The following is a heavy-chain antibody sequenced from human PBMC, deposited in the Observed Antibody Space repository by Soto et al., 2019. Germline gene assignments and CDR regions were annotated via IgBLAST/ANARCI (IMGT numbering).Heavy chain of an antibody. CDR2: ISYSASS. CDR3: ARAHTFYYDISGYSKQSFRFGS. V-gene: IGHV4-31*03. J-gene: IGHJ4*02. D-gene: IGHD3-22*01. Sequence: PSESLSLTCNACGGSLISGGYYWKWNGQVPGSALEWIGYISYSASSFSNPSLESRVSVLIDTSANQFSLKLSYMTAAYTADYFCARAHTFYYDISGYSKQSFRFGSWGQGSLGTVCS. CDR1: GGSLISGGYY.